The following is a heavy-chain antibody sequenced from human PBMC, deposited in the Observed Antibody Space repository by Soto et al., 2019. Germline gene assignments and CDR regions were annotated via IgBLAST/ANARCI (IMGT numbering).Heavy chain of an antibody. J-gene: IGHJ4*02. CDR2: MQPSTGRT. CDR1: GYSFTSLD. V-gene: IGHV1-8*01. Sequence: QVQLVQSGAEVREPGASVKVSCKASGYSFTSLDINWERQTAGQGLEWMGWMQPSTGRTGYAQKFQGRVTMTRDTSINTAYMVLTTLTSDDTAFYYCARGVSAGVDYWGQGTLVTVSS. D-gene: IGHD1-26*01. CDR3: ARGVSAGVDY.